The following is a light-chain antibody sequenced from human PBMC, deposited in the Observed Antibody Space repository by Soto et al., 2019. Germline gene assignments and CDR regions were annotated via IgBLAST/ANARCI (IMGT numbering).Light chain of an antibody. Sequence: EIVLTQSPATLSLSPGEIATPSCRASQGISNYLAWYQQKPGQAPRLLIFDASNRATGIPVRFSGSGSGTDFTLTISSLEPEDCAVYYCQQRNNWLLTFGGGTKVEIK. CDR3: QQRNNWLLT. CDR2: DAS. V-gene: IGKV3-11*01. CDR1: QGISNY. J-gene: IGKJ4*01.